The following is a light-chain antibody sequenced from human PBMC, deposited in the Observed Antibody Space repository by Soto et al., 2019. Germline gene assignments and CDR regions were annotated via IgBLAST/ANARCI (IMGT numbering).Light chain of an antibody. CDR1: QSVSSNY. V-gene: IGKV3-20*01. J-gene: IGKJ5*01. CDR3: QQYGSTPT. Sequence: EIVLTQSPGTLSLSPGERATLSCRASQSVSSNYLAWFQQKPGQAPRSLIYCASNRATGIPDRFSGSGSGTDFTLTISRLEPEDFAVYYCQQYGSTPTFGQGTRLEIK. CDR2: CAS.